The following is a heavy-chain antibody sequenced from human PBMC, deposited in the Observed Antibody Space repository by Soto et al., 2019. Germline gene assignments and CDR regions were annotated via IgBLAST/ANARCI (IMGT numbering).Heavy chain of an antibody. CDR2: IYSSGST. CDR3: ARSYDSSGYYYYAMDV. J-gene: IGHJ6*02. V-gene: IGHV4-61*01. CDR1: GGSVSSGNYY. Sequence: SETLSLTCIVSGGSVSSGNYYWNWIRQPPGKGPEWIGYIYSSGSTKYSPSLKSRVTISVDTSKKQFSLNLRSVIAADTAVYYCARSYDSSGYYYYAMDVWGQGTTVTVSS. D-gene: IGHD3-22*01.